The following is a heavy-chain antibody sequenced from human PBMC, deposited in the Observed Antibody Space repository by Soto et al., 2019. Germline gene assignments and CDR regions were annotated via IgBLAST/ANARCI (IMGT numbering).Heavy chain of an antibody. D-gene: IGHD3-16*02. CDR3: ARDIGQIYFDY. Sequence: EVQLVESGGGLVQPGGSLRLSCAGSGFTFNSYNMNWVRRAPGKGLEWVSYISGGSSNIYYADSVKGRFTISRDNAKNSLYLQMNNLRDEDTAVYYCARDIGQIYFDYWGQGTLVTVSS. CDR1: GFTFNSYN. CDR2: ISGGSSNI. J-gene: IGHJ4*02. V-gene: IGHV3-48*02.